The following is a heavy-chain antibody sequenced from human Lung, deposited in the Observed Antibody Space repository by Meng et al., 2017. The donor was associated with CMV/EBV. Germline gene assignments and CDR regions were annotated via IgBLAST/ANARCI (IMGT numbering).Heavy chain of an antibody. CDR3: ARADSSYFDVSAYYPDAFDI. V-gene: IGHV4/OR15-8*03. J-gene: IGHJ3*02. CDR1: GGSISSSKW. CDR2: IHHSGTT. D-gene: IGHD3-22*01. Sequence: SETXSLXCIVSGGSISSSKWWNWVRQPPGKGLEWIGAIHHSGTTNYNTSLKSRVIMSVDKSKNQFSLSLTSVTAADTAVYFCARADSSYFDVSAYYPDAFDIWXQGTXVTVSS.